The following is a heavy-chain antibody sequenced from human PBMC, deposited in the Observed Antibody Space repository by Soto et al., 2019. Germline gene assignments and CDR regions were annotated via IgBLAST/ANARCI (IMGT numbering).Heavy chain of an antibody. Sequence: QVQLVESGGGVVQPGRSLRLSCAASGFTFSSYGMHWVRQAPGNGLEWVAVISYDGSNKYYADSMKGRFTISRDNSKNTLYLQMNSLRAEDTAVYYCARGSSRGWFGELFFRPAMDVWGQGTTVTVSS. CDR1: GFTFSSYG. J-gene: IGHJ6*02. CDR3: ARGSSRGWFGELFFRPAMDV. CDR2: ISYDGSNK. V-gene: IGHV3-30-3*01. D-gene: IGHD3-10*01.